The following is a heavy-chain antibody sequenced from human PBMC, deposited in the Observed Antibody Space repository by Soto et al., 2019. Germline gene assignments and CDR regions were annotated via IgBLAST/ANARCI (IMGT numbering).Heavy chain of an antibody. CDR3: AKMAVAATKFRGFEYYGMDV. CDR1: GFTFSSYG. Sequence: GSLLLSCAASGFTFSSYGMHGVRQAPGKGLEWVAVISYDGSNKYYADSVKGRFTISRDNSKNTLYLQMNSLRAEDTAVYYCAKMAVAATKFRGFEYYGMDVWGQGTKVTVYS. J-gene: IGHJ6*02. V-gene: IGHV3-30*18. D-gene: IGHD2-15*01. CDR2: ISYDGSNK.